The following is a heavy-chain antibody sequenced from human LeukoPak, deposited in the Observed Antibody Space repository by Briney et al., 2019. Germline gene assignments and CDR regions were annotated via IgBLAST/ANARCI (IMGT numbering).Heavy chain of an antibody. CDR3: PSSTTLHVAFDS. Sequence: ASVQDSCKASGYTFTGYYMHWVRQAPGQELEWMGWSNPNSGCTNYAQKFQDRVTMNRDTSISKDYVEVNRQSTDDTAVYYCPSSTTLHVAFDSWGQGTMVTVSS. V-gene: IGHV1-2*02. CDR2: SNPNSGCT. J-gene: IGHJ3*02. D-gene: IGHD4-11*01. CDR1: GYTFTGYY.